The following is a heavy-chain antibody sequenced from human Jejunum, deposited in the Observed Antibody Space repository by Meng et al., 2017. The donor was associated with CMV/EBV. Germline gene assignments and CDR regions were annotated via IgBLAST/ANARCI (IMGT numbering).Heavy chain of an antibody. D-gene: IGHD2-2*01. J-gene: IGHJ5*02. Sequence: QVVQVQYGAEGKKPGASVKVSCKASGYSFTSYGISWVRQAPGQGLEWMGWISAYNGNTNYAQKLQGRVTMTTDTSTSTAYMELRSLRSDDTAVYYCARARLGGYCSSTSCADNWFDPWGQGTLVTVSS. V-gene: IGHV1-18*01. CDR1: GYSFTSYG. CDR3: ARARLGGYCSSTSCADNWFDP. CDR2: ISAYNGNT.